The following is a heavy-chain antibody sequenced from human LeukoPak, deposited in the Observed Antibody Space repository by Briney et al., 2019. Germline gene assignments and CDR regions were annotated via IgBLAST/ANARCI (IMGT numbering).Heavy chain of an antibody. D-gene: IGHD1-26*01. V-gene: IGHV1-18*01. CDR1: GYTFASYG. CDR2: ISAYNGDT. J-gene: IGHJ5*02. CDR3: ARSAGGSRRFDP. Sequence: ASVKVSCKASGYTFASYGVSWVRQAPGQGLEWMGWISAYNGDTSYAQKFQGRVTMTTDTSTSTAYMDLRSLRSDDTAMYYCARSAGGSRRFDPWGQGTLVTVSS.